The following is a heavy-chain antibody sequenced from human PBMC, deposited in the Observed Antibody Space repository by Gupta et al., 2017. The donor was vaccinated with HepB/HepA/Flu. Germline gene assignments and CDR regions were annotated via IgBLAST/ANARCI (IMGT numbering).Heavy chain of an antibody. J-gene: IGHJ5*01. CDR1: GFNFALAW. V-gene: IGHV3-15*01. CDR2: IKRTSEGVTI. CDR3: TSDWFNF. Sequence: EVQVVESGGGLVKPGGSLRLSCAASGFNFALAWMSWVRQAPGKGLEWIGRIKRTSEGVTIEYAESAKGRFTISRDDSTNMLFLQMNSLKTEDTAMYYCTSDWFNFWGQGTLVTVSS.